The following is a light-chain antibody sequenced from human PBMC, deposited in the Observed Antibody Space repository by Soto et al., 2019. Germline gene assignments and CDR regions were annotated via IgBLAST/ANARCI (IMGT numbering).Light chain of an antibody. J-gene: IGLJ1*01. CDR1: SSDIGGYNY. CDR3: TSYTSSITYV. V-gene: IGLV2-14*01. Sequence: QSALTQPASVSGSPGQSITISCTGTSSDIGGYNYVSWYQQHPGKAPKLMIYAVSNRPSGISSRFSGSKSGNTASLTISGLQAEDEADYYCTSYTSSITYVFGTGTKLTVL. CDR2: AVS.